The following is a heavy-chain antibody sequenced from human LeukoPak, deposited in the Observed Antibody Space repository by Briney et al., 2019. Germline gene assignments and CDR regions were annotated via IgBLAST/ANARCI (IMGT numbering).Heavy chain of an antibody. V-gene: IGHV4-59*01. CDR3: ARGGTAAGFDY. J-gene: IGHJ4*02. CDR1: GGSISSYY. CDR2: IYYSGST. D-gene: IGHD6-13*01. Sequence: SETLSLTCTVSGGSISSYYWSWIRRPPGKGLEWIGYIYYSGSTNYNPSLKSRVTISVDTSKNQFSLKLSSVTAADTAVYYCARGGTAAGFDYWGQGTLVTVSS.